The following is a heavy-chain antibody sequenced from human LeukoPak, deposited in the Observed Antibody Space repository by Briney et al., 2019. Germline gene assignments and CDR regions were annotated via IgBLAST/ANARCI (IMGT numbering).Heavy chain of an antibody. J-gene: IGHJ5*02. Sequence: SQTLSLTCTVSGGSISSGSYYWSWIRQPAGKGLEWIGRIYTSGSTNYNPSLKSRVTISVDTSKNQFSLKLSSVTAADTAVYYCARYVEYQLPVRAGFDPWGQGTLVTVSS. CDR2: IYTSGST. CDR1: GGSISSGSYY. D-gene: IGHD2-2*01. CDR3: ARYVEYQLPVRAGFDP. V-gene: IGHV4-61*02.